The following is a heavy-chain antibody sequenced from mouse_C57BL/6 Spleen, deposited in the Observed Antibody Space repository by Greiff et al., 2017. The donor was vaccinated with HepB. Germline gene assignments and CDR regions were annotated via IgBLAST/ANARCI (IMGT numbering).Heavy chain of an antibody. CDR1: GFTFSSYG. J-gene: IGHJ2*01. Sequence: EVQLVESGGDLVKPGGSLKLSCAASGFTFSSYGMSWVRQTPDKRLEWVATISSGGSYTYYPDSVKGRFTLSRDNAKNTLYLQMSSLKSEDTAMYYCARDYDYGGQGTTLTVSS. CDR2: ISSGGSYT. D-gene: IGHD2-13*01. CDR3: ARDYDY. V-gene: IGHV5-6*01.